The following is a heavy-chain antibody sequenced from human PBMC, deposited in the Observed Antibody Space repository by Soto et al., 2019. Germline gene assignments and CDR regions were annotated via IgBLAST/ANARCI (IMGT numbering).Heavy chain of an antibody. D-gene: IGHD3-10*01. CDR1: GFSYSTYE. J-gene: IGHJ3*02. CDR2: ISKNGIDI. CDR3: APRKSGSFNIGAFDI. V-gene: IGHV3-48*03. Sequence: GSLRLSCAASGFSYSTYEMNWVRQAPGKGLEWVSYISKNGIDIYYADSVKGRFTISRDNANNSLFLQMNSLRAEDTAVYYCAPRKSGSFNIGAFDIWGQGTMVTVSS.